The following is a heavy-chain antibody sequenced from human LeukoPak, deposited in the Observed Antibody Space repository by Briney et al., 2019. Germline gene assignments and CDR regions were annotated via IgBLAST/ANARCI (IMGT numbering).Heavy chain of an antibody. Sequence: GGSLRLSCAASGFTFSSYSMNWVRQAPGKGLEWVSSISSSSSYIYYADSVKGRFTISRDNAKNSLCLQMNSLRAEDTAVYYCASLPYSSGWYDYWGQGTLVTVSS. CDR3: ASLPYSSGWYDY. D-gene: IGHD6-19*01. V-gene: IGHV3-21*01. CDR2: ISSSSSYI. J-gene: IGHJ4*02. CDR1: GFTFSSYS.